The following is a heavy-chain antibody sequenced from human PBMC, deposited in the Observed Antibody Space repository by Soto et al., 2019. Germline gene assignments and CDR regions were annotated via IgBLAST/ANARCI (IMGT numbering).Heavy chain of an antibody. V-gene: IGHV3-9*01. D-gene: IGHD3-3*02. CDR2: ISWNSGSI. Sequence: EVQLVESGGGLVQPGRSLRLSCAASGFTFDDYAMHWVRQAPGKGLEWVSGISWNSGSIGYADSVKGRFTISRDNAKNSLYLQMNSLRAEDTALYYCAKDMSRGPFLEWLSFDYWGQGTLVTVSS. J-gene: IGHJ4*02. CDR1: GFTFDDYA. CDR3: AKDMSRGPFLEWLSFDY.